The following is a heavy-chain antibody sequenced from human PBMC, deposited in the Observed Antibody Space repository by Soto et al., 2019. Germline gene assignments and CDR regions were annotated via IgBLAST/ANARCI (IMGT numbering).Heavy chain of an antibody. Sequence: EVQLVESGGGLVQPGGSLRLSCAASGFTFSTYWMPWFRRPPGKGLEWVANLDKDGSERYYGDSVRGRFTISRDNAKNSLYLQMNSLRAEDTAVYYCVCGGNFFVYWGQGTLVTVSP. CDR3: VCGGNFFVY. CDR1: GFTFSTYW. D-gene: IGHD3-16*01. V-gene: IGHV3-7*01. CDR2: LDKDGSER. J-gene: IGHJ4*02.